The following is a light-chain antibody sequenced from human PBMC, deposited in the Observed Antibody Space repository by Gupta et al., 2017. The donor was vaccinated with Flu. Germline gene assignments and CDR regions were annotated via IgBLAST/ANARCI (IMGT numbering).Light chain of an antibody. Sequence: IVMTQSPLSLAVTPGEPASISCRSSQSLLYSNGYNYVNWYLQKPGQSPQLLIHLGSNRASGVPDRFSGSGSGKYFTLNISRVEAEDVGIYFCKQPLYSPWTFGQGTKVEI. V-gene: IGKV2-28*01. CDR3: KQPLYSPWT. J-gene: IGKJ1*01. CDR1: QSLLYSNGYNY. CDR2: LGS.